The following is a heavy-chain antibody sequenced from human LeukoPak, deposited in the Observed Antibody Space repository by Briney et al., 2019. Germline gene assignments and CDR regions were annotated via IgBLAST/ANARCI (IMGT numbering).Heavy chain of an antibody. V-gene: IGHV4-59*01. Sequence: SETLSLTCTVSGGSISSYYWSWIRQPPGKGLGWVGYIYYSGSTNYNPSLKSRVTISVDTSKNQFSLKLSSVTAADTAVYYCARMISSWYYFDYWGQGTLVTVSS. J-gene: IGHJ4*02. D-gene: IGHD6-13*01. CDR1: GGSISSYY. CDR3: ARMISSWYYFDY. CDR2: IYYSGST.